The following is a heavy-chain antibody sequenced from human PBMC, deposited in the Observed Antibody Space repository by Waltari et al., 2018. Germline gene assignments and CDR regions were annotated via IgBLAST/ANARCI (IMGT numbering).Heavy chain of an antibody. Sequence: EMQLVESGGDLVQPGGSLKLSCAASGFTFGSYWMNWVRQAPGKGLGWVANIKQDGREKYYVDSVKGRFTISRDNAKNSVYLQMDSLRADDTAVYYCARVFGGYTQASFDFWGQGTLVTVSS. D-gene: IGHD5-18*01. V-gene: IGHV3-7*01. J-gene: IGHJ4*02. CDR3: ARVFGGYTQASFDF. CDR1: GFTFGSYW. CDR2: IKQDGREK.